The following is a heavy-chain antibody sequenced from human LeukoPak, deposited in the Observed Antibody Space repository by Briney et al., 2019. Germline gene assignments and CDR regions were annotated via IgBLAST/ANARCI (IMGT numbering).Heavy chain of an antibody. J-gene: IGHJ4*02. D-gene: IGHD3-3*01. CDR3: ADYGVSGVRNNFY. CDR1: GLAFSSYA. V-gene: IGHV3-23*01. Sequence: GGSLRLSCAASGLAFSSYAMSWVRQAPGKGLEWVSTISVASNTFYADSVKGRFTISRDNSRNTVYLQMTSLRADDAAVYYCADYGVSGVRNNFYWGQGTLVTVSS. CDR2: ISVASNT.